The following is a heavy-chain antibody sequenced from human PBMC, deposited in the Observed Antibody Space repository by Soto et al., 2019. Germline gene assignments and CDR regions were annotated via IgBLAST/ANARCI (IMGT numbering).Heavy chain of an antibody. Sequence: TLSVTCTVSGGSISSGDYYWSWIRQPPGKGLEWIGYIYYSGSTYYNPSLKSRVTISVDTSKNQFSLKLSSVTAADTAVYYCARVVPAAPGVDYWGQGTLVTVSS. D-gene: IGHD2-2*01. J-gene: IGHJ4*02. V-gene: IGHV4-30-4*01. CDR2: IYYSGST. CDR3: ARVVPAAPGVDY. CDR1: GGSISSGDYY.